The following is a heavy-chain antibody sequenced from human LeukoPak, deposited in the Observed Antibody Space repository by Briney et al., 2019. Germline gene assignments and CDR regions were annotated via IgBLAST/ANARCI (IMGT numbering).Heavy chain of an antibody. CDR3: ARAYDSSGYYNPTPYYFDY. V-gene: IGHV4-59*01. Sequence: SSETLSLTCTVSGDSISSYYWSWIRQPPGKGLEWIGYISDSGISNCNPSLKSRVTMSLDTSKNQLSLKVNSVTAADTAVYYCARAYDSSGYYNPTPYYFDYWGQGTLVTVSS. J-gene: IGHJ4*02. D-gene: IGHD3-22*01. CDR1: GDSISSYY. CDR2: ISDSGIS.